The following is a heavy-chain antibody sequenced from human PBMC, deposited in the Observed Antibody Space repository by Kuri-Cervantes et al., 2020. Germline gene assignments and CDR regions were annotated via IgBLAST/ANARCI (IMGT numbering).Heavy chain of an antibody. CDR1: GLTFSSYG. D-gene: IGHD3-10*01. Sequence: GGSLRLSCAVSGLTFSSYGMHWVRQTPGTGLEWVAFIFYAGSQTHYADSVKGRFTISRDNSKNTLYLQMNSLRAEDTAVYYCAKDVLYYGSGSYYPDYWGQGTLVTVSS. V-gene: IGHV3-30*02. CDR3: AKDVLYYGSGSYYPDY. J-gene: IGHJ4*02. CDR2: IFYAGSQT.